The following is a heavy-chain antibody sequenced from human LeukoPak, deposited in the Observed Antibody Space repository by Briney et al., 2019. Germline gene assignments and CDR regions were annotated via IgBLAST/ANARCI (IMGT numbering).Heavy chain of an antibody. J-gene: IGHJ5*02. CDR1: GGTFSSYE. D-gene: IGHD1-26*01. V-gene: IGHV1-69*05. CDR2: IIPMFGTA. CDR3: ARDNSVGDNAWWFDP. Sequence: SVKVSCKASGGTFSSYEISWVRQAPGQGLEWMGGIIPMFGTAKYAQKFQGRVTMTRDMSTSTDYMELSSLRSEDTAIYYCARDNSVGDNAWWFDPWGQGTLVTVSS.